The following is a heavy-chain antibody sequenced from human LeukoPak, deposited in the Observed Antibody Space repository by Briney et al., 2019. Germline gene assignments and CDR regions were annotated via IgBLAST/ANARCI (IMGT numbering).Heavy chain of an antibody. CDR1: GYTFTGYY. V-gene: IGHV1-2*02. D-gene: IGHD6-13*01. CDR2: INPNSGGT. CDR3: ARDPWYSSSWYYFDY. Sequence: ASVKVSCKASGYTFTGYYMHWVRQAPGQGLEWMGWINPNSGGTNYAQKFQGRVTMTRDTSISTAYMELSRLSSDDTAVYYCARDPWYSSSWYYFDYWGQGTLVTVSP. J-gene: IGHJ4*02.